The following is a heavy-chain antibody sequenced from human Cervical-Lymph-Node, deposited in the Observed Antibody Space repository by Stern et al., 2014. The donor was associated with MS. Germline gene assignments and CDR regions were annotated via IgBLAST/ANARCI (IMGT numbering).Heavy chain of an antibody. V-gene: IGHV3-23*04. Sequence: EVQLVESGGGLVQPGGSLRLSCAASGFTFSNYAMNWVRQAPGKGLEWVSPISDNGGSTSYADSVRGRFTISRDNSKNTLYLQMHNLRTEDTAVYYCARDRARSMVAAGTVDFWGQGTLVTVSS. J-gene: IGHJ4*02. D-gene: IGHD6-19*01. CDR1: GFTFSNYA. CDR3: ARDRARSMVAAGTVDF. CDR2: ISDNGGST.